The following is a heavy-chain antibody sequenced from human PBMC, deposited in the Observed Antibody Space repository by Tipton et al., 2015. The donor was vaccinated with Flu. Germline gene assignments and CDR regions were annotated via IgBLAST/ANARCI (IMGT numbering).Heavy chain of an antibody. CDR2: ICPGSP. Sequence: TLSLTCSVSGGSVGGPYCWGWVRRPPGKGLEWIGNICPGSPYYNPSLRSRVTMSIARSNVQFSLRLTSVTAADTAVYFCARRTFSNYVSEPKNWFDFWGQGTQVTVSS. V-gene: IGHV4-38-2*01. J-gene: IGHJ5*01. CDR1: GGSVGGPYC. CDR3: ARRTFSNYVSEPKNWFDF. D-gene: IGHD4-11*01.